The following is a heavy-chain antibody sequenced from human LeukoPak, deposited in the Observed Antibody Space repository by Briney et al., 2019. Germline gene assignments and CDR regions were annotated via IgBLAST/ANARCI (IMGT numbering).Heavy chain of an antibody. V-gene: IGHV4-39*01. Sequence: SETLSLTWTVCGGSISSSSYDWGWIRQPPGKGLEWIGSIHYSGSTYYNPSLKSRVTISLGTSKNQLSLNLSSVTAADTAVYYCAKPYWAGTTTRGYSYYVDVWGKGTTVTVS. D-gene: IGHD1-1*01. J-gene: IGHJ6*03. CDR1: GGSISSSSYD. CDR3: AKPYWAGTTTRGYSYYVDV. CDR2: IHYSGST.